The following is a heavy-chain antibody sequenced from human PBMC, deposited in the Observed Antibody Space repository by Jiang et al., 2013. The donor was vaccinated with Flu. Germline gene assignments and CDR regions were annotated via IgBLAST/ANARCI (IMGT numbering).Heavy chain of an antibody. J-gene: IGHJ1*01. D-gene: IGHD4-17*01. CDR2: ISGSGGST. V-gene: IGHV3-23*01. CDR1: GFTFSSYA. CDR3: AKVTRGPHDYGDYDESPVFQH. Sequence: ASGFTFSSYAMSWVRQAPGKGLEWVSAISGSGGSTYYADSVKGRFTISRDNSKNTLYLQMNSLRAEDTAVYYCAKVTRGPHDYGDYDESPVFQHWGQGTLVTVSS.